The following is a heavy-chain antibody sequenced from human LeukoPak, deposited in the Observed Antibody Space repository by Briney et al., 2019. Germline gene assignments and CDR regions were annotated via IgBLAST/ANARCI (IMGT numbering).Heavy chain of an antibody. CDR3: AKDLGPLGAGDAFDI. V-gene: IGHV3-21*04. D-gene: IGHD3-3*01. CDR1: GFTFSGHS. Sequence: GGSLRLSCAASGFTFSGHSMNWVRQAPGKGLEWVSYISDSGSSDIYYADSVKGRFTISRDNSKNTLYLQMKSLRAEDTAVYYCAKDLGPLGAGDAFDIWGQGTMVTVSS. CDR2: ISDSGSSDI. J-gene: IGHJ3*02.